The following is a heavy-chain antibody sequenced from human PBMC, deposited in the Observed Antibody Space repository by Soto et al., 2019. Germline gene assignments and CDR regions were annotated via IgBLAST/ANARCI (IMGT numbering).Heavy chain of an antibody. V-gene: IGHV1-58*01. J-gene: IGHJ6*02. CDR1: GFTFTSSA. CDR3: AASDCSSTSCYEKGYYGMDV. CDR2: IVVGSGNT. D-gene: IGHD2-2*01. Sequence: SVKVSCKASGFTFTSSAVQWVRQARGQRLEWIGWIVVGSGNTNYAQKFQERVTITRDMSTSTAYMELSSLRSEDTAVYYCAASDCSSTSCYEKGYYGMDVWGQGXTVTVSS.